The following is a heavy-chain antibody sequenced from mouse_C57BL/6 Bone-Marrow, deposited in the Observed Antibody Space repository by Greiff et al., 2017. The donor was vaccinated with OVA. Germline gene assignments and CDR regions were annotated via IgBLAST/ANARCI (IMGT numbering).Heavy chain of an antibody. CDR2: IYPRSGNT. V-gene: IGHV1-81*01. J-gene: IGHJ3*01. D-gene: IGHD1-1*01. Sequence: VQLQESGAELARPGASVKLSCKASGYTFTSYGISWVKQRTGQGLEWIGEIYPRSGNTSYNEKFKGKATLTADKSSSTAYLELRSLTSEDSAVDFCARWNFITTARGFADWGKGTLVTVSA. CDR1: GYTFTSYG. CDR3: ARWNFITTARGFAD.